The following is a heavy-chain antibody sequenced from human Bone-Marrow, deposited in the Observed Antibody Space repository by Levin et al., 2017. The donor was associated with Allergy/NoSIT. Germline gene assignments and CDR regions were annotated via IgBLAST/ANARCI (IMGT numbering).Heavy chain of an antibody. CDR1: GFTVSNNY. Sequence: GESLKISCAASGFTVSNNYMSWVRQAPGKGLEWVSLIYSDGSTRFADSVKGRFTISRDSAKNTLYLQMNSLRAEDTAVYYCARNSGSCNSCGYWGQGTLVTVSS. CDR2: IYSDGST. J-gene: IGHJ4*02. D-gene: IGHD2-21*01. CDR3: ARNSGSCNSCGY. V-gene: IGHV3-66*01.